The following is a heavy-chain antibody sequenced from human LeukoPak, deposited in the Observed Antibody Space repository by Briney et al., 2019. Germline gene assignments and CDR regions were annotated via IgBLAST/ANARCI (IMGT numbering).Heavy chain of an antibody. CDR1: GFIFSNCW. V-gene: IGHV3-15*01. CDR3: SAGGSKGVLDF. J-gene: IGHJ4*02. D-gene: IGHD3-10*01. CDR2: IKIKAHGETT. Sequence: GGSLRLSCVASGFIFSNCWMSWVRQAPGKRLEWVGHIKIKAHGETTDYTAPVKGRFTISSDDSKNTLYLQMDSLKTEDIVVYCSSAGGSKGVLDFWGEGTRVTFSS.